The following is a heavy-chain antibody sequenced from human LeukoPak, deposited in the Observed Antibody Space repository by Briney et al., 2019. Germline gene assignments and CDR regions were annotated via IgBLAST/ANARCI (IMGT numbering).Heavy chain of an antibody. Sequence: GRSLRLSCAASGFTFSSYGMHWVRQAPGKGLEWVAVIWYDGSNKYYADSVKGRFTISRDNSKNTLYLQTNSLRAEDTAVYYCAKDREGYSGSFYFDYWGQGTLVTVSS. CDR2: IWYDGSNK. CDR1: GFTFSSYG. V-gene: IGHV3-33*06. CDR3: AKDREGYSGSFYFDY. J-gene: IGHJ4*02. D-gene: IGHD1-26*01.